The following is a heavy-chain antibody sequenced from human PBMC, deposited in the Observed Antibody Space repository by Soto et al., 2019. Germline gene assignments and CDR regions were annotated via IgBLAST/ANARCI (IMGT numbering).Heavy chain of an antibody. CDR2: ISGSGTST. CDR3: AKTEQWLIAYFDY. CDR1: GFTFSSYA. V-gene: IGHV3-23*01. D-gene: IGHD6-19*01. J-gene: IGHJ4*02. Sequence: GSLRLSCAASGFTFSSYAMSWVRQAPGKGPEWVSAISGSGTSTYYADSVKGRFTISRDNSKNTLYLQMNSLRAEDTAVYYCAKTEQWLIAYFDYWGQGTLVTVPS.